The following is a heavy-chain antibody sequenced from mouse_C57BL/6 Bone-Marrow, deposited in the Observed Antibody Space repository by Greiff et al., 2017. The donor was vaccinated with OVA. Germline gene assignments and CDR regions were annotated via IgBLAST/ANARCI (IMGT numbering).Heavy chain of an antibody. Sequence: EVKVEESGEGLVKPGGSLKLSCAASGFTFSSYAMSWVRQTPEKRLEWVAYISSGGDYIYYADTVKGRFTISRDNARNTLYLQMSSLKSEDTAMYYCTRAPYSNYFAWFAYWGQGTLVTVSA. CDR2: ISSGGDYI. J-gene: IGHJ3*01. D-gene: IGHD2-5*01. V-gene: IGHV5-9-1*02. CDR1: GFTFSSYA. CDR3: TRAPYSNYFAWFAY.